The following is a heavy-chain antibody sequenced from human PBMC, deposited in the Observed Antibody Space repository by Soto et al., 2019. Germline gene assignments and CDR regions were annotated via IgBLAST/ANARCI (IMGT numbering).Heavy chain of an antibody. V-gene: IGHV3-23*01. CDR1: GFTFSSYA. CDR3: AKDRRYYGSGSYYKNY. J-gene: IGHJ4*02. D-gene: IGHD3-10*01. CDR2: ISGSGGST. Sequence: GGSLRLSCAASGFTFSSYAMSWVRQAPGKGLEWVSAISGSGGSTYYADSVKGRFTISRDNSKNTLYLQMNSLRAEDTAVYYCAKDRRYYGSGSYYKNYWGQGTLVTVSS.